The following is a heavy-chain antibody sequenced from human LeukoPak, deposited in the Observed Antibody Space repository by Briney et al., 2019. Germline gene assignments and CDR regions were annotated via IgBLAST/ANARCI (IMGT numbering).Heavy chain of an antibody. D-gene: IGHD6-6*01. CDR1: GFTFSSYS. CDR2: LPPDELDI. Sequence: GGSLRLSCAASGFTFSSYSMNWVRQAPGMGLVWVSRLPPDELDIIYADSVKGRLTVSRDNSKHTVYLQINNLRAEDTAVYYCVGTIASRGSEYWGQGALVTVS. J-gene: IGHJ4*02. CDR3: VGTIASRGSEY. V-gene: IGHV3-74*01.